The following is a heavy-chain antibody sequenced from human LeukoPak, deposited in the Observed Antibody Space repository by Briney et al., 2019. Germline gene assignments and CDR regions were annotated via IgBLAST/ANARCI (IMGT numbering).Heavy chain of an antibody. Sequence: GGSLRLSCAASAFSFSTYGMHWVREVPGKGLEWLVFIWSDGSKTYYADSVKGRFTISRDNSKNALYLQMNSLRVEDTALYYCAKDRESGAIDIWGQGTMVTVSS. D-gene: IGHD3-10*01. CDR1: AFSFSTYG. V-gene: IGHV3-30*02. CDR2: IWSDGSKT. CDR3: AKDRESGAIDI. J-gene: IGHJ3*02.